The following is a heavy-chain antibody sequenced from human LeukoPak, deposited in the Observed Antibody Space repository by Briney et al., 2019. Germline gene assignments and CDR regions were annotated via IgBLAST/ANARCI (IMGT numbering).Heavy chain of an antibody. CDR3: AKKGRIAAAGTFFDY. CDR2: ISSSGSST. CDR1: GFTFSDYR. D-gene: IGHD6-13*01. Sequence: GGSLRLSCAASGFTFSDYRMNWVRQAPGKGLEWVSAISSSGSSTYYADSVKGRFTISRDNSKNTLYLQMNSLRDEDTAVYYCAKKGRIAAAGTFFDYWGQGTLVTVSS. J-gene: IGHJ4*02. V-gene: IGHV3-23*01.